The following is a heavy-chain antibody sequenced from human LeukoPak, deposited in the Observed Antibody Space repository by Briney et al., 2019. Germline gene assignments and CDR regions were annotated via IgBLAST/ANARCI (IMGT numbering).Heavy chain of an antibody. J-gene: IGHJ4*02. D-gene: IGHD2-2*01. Sequence: GGSLRLSCAASGFTFSSYAMSWVRQAPGKGLEWVSAISGSGGSTYYADSVKGRFTISRDNSKNTLYLQMNSLRAEDTAVYYCAKGEYCSSTSCYPIFDYWGQGTLVTVSS. V-gene: IGHV3-23*01. CDR3: AKGEYCSSTSCYPIFDY. CDR1: GFTFSSYA. CDR2: ISGSGGST.